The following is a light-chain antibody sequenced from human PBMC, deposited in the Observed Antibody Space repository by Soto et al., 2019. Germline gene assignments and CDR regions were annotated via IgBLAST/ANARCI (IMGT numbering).Light chain of an antibody. CDR1: SSDVGRYNY. CDR3: SAYAGSNNFV. CDR2: EVS. V-gene: IGLV2-8*01. J-gene: IGLJ1*01. Sequence: QSVLTQPPSASGSPGQSVTISCTGTSSDVGRYNYISWYQQRPGKAPKLIIYEVSQRPSGVPDRFSGSKSGNTASLTVSGLQTEDEADYYCSAYAGSNNFVFGSGTKVTVL.